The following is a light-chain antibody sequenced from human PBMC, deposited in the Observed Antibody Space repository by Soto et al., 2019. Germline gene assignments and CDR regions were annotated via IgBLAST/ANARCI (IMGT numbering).Light chain of an antibody. Sequence: QSVLTQPASVSGSPGQSITISCTGTSRDVGGYNYVSWYRQHPGKAPKLIIYEVTHRPSGVSLRFSGSKSGNTASLTISGLQAEDDADYYCSSYTSSTSWVFGGGTKVTVL. CDR3: SSYTSSTSWV. V-gene: IGLV2-14*01. CDR2: EVT. CDR1: SRDVGGYNY. J-gene: IGLJ3*02.